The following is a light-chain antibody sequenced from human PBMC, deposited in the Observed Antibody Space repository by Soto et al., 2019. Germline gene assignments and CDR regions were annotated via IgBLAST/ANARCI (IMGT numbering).Light chain of an antibody. CDR3: SSYTTSSTHV. J-gene: IGLJ1*01. CDR1: SSDVGSYDC. Sequence: QSALTQPPSVSGSPGQSVTISCTGTSSDVGSYDCVSWYQQPPGTAPKLMIYEVSNRPSGVSDRFSGSKSGNTASLTISGLQAEDEADYYCSSYTTSSTHVFGTGTKLTVL. CDR2: EVS. V-gene: IGLV2-18*02.